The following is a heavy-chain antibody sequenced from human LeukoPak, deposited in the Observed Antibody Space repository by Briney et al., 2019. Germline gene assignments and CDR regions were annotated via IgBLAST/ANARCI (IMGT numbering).Heavy chain of an antibody. CDR2: MYHNGRT. CDR1: GYSISSGYY. Sequence: SETLSLTCTVSGYSISSGYYWAWIRQPPGKGLEWIESMYHNGRTSYQNPSLKSRVTISVDTSKNQFSLKLSSVTAADTAVYYCAMSELGIEYGYWGQGTLVTVSS. CDR3: AMSELGIEYGY. V-gene: IGHV4-38-2*02. J-gene: IGHJ4*02. D-gene: IGHD7-27*01.